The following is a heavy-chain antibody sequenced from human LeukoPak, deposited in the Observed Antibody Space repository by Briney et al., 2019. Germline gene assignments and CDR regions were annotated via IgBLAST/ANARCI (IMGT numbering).Heavy chain of an antibody. CDR3: ARDRGGSYSAIDY. CDR2: ISSSSSTI. CDR1: GFTFSSYS. D-gene: IGHD1-26*01. Sequence: GGSLRLSCAASGFTFSSYSMNWVRQTPGKGLEWVSFISSSSSTIYYADSVKGRFTISRDNAKNSLYLQMNSLRAEDTAVYYCARDRGGSYSAIDYWGQGTLVTVYS. V-gene: IGHV3-48*04. J-gene: IGHJ4*02.